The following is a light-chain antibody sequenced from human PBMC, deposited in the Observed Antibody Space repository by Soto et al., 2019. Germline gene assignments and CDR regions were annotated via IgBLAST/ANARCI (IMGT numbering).Light chain of an antibody. J-gene: IGKJ1*01. Sequence: EIVMTQSTATLSVSPGERATLSCRASQSVSSNLAWYQQKPGQAPRLLISGASTRASGIPARFSGSGSGTEFTLSISSLQSEDFATYHCQQYNNWPWTFGQGTKVEIK. V-gene: IGKV3-15*01. CDR2: GAS. CDR3: QQYNNWPWT. CDR1: QSVSSN.